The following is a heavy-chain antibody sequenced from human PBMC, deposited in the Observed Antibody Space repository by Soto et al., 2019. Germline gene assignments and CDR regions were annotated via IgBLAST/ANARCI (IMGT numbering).Heavy chain of an antibody. CDR2: IYSSGTT. J-gene: IGHJ5*02. Sequence: PSETLSLTCIVSDGSISSYYWNWIRQPAGKRLEWIGRIYSSGTTNYNPSLKSRVTMSVDASKNQFSLKLSSVTAADTAGYYCARDFGTASYFDPWGQGILVTVSS. D-gene: IGHD5-18*01. V-gene: IGHV4-4*07. CDR3: ARDFGTASYFDP. CDR1: DGSISSYY.